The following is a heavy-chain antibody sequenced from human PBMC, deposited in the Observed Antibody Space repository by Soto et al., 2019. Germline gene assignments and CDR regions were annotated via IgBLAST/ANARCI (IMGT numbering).Heavy chain of an antibody. CDR3: ARAPRYDFWSGYPNPDFDY. V-gene: IGHV4-59*01. D-gene: IGHD3-3*01. CDR1: GGSISSYY. J-gene: IGHJ4*02. CDR2: IYYSGST. Sequence: SETLSLTCTVSGGSISSYYWSWIRQPPGKGLEWIGYIYYSGSTNYNPSLKSRVTISVDTSTSTAYMELRSLRSDDTAVYYCARAPRYDFWSGYPNPDFDYWGQGTLVTVSS.